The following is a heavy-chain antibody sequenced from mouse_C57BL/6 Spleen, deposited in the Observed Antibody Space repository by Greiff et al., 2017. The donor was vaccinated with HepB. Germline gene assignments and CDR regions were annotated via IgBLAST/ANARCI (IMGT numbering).Heavy chain of an antibody. V-gene: IGHV1-15*01. CDR1: GYTFTDYE. D-gene: IGHD1-1*01. J-gene: IGHJ3*01. CDR2: IDPETGGT. Sequence: VKLMESGAELVRPGASVTLSCKASGYTFTDYEMHWVKQTPVHGLEWIGAIDPETGGTAYNQKFKGKAILTADKSSSTAYMELRSLTSEDSAVYYCTRERNYYGSSPFAYWGQGTLVTVSA. CDR3: TRERNYYGSSPFAY.